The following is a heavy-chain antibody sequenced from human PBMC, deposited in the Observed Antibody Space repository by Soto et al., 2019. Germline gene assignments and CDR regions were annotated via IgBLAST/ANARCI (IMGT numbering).Heavy chain of an antibody. CDR1: GGSISSYY. V-gene: IGHV4-59*01. D-gene: IGHD1-1*01. J-gene: IGHJ4*02. Sequence: SETLSLTCTVSGGSISSYYWSWIRQPPGKGLEWIGYIYYSGSTNYNPSLKSRVTISVDTSKNQFSLKLSSVTAADTAVYYCARDELERRRGFDYWGQGTLVTVSS. CDR2: IYYSGST. CDR3: ARDELERRRGFDY.